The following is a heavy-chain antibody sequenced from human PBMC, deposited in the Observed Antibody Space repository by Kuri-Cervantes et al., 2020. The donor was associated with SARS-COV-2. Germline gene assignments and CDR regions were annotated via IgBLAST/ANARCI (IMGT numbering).Heavy chain of an antibody. J-gene: IGHJ1*01. CDR3: ARDCGSLAIFGVVLQYFQH. Sequence: GGSLRLSCAASGFTFSNFGMHWVRQTPGKGLEWVAIISYNGRNRYFADSVKGRLTVSRDNSKNTVYLQMNNLRAEDTAVYYCARDCGSLAIFGVVLQYFQHWGQGTLVTVSS. D-gene: IGHD3-3*01. CDR1: GFTFSNFG. V-gene: IGHV3-30*03. CDR2: ISYNGRNR.